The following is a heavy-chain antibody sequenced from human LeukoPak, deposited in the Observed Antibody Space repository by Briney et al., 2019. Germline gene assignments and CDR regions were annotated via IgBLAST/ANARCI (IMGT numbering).Heavy chain of an antibody. CDR3: ARGGSGYRRDNYFDY. J-gene: IGHJ4*02. Sequence: SVKVSCKASGATFSSYAISWVRQAPGQGLEWMGGIIPIFGTANYAQKFQGRVTITADESTSTAYMELSSLRSEDTAVYYCARGGSGYRRDNYFDYWGQGTLVTVSS. CDR1: GATFSSYA. V-gene: IGHV1-69*13. CDR2: IIPIFGTA. D-gene: IGHD1-14*01.